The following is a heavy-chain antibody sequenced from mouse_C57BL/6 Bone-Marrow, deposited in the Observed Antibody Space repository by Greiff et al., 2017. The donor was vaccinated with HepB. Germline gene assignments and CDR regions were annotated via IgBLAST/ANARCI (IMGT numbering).Heavy chain of an antibody. J-gene: IGHJ1*03. D-gene: IGHD2-4*01. CDR2: IYPGGGYT. V-gene: IGHV1-63*01. CDR3: ARAYYEYDWYFDV. CDR1: GYTFTNYW. Sequence: VQLQQSGAELVRPGTSVKMSCKASGYTFTNYWIGWAKQRPGHGLEWIGDIYPGGGYTNYNEKFKGKATLTADKSSSTAYMQFSSLTSEDSAIYYCARAYYEYDWYFDVWGTGTTVTVSS.